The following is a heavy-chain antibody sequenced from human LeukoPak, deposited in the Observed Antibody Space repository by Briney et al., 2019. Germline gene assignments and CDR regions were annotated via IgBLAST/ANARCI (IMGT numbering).Heavy chain of an antibody. D-gene: IGHD3-22*01. J-gene: IGHJ4*02. CDR3: AATAMIVGNGGFDY. V-gene: IGHV1-69*05. Sequence: SVKVSCKASGYTFTSYDINWVRQAPGQGLEWMGGIIPIFGTANYAQKFQGRVTITTDESTSTAYMELSSLRSEDTAVYYCAATAMIVGNGGFDYWGQGTLVTVSS. CDR2: IIPIFGTA. CDR1: GYTFTSYD.